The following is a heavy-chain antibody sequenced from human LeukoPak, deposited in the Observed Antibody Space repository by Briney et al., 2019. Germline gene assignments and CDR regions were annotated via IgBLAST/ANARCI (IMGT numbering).Heavy chain of an antibody. J-gene: IGHJ4*02. CDR1: GLTVSSNY. Sequence: PGGSLRLSCAVSGLTVSSNYMSWVRQAPGKGLEWVANIKQDGSEKYYVDSVKGRFTISRDNAKNSLYLQMNSLRAEDTAVYYCARDLVVRSYYFDYWGQGTLVTVSS. CDR2: IKQDGSEK. CDR3: ARDLVVRSYYFDY. D-gene: IGHD2-15*01. V-gene: IGHV3-7*01.